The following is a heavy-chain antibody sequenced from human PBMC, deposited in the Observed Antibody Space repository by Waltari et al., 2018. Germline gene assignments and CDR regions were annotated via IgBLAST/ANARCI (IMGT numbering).Heavy chain of an antibody. V-gene: IGHV3-21*01. Sequence: EVQLVESGGGLVKPGGSLRLSCAASGFTFSSYSMNWVRQAPGKGLEWVSSISSSSSYIYYADSVKGRFTISRDNAKNSLYLQMNSLRAEDTAVYYCARDSSTMVQGVLYYYYGMDVWGQGTTVTVSS. J-gene: IGHJ6*02. CDR3: ARDSSTMVQGVLYYYYGMDV. CDR1: GFTFSSYS. D-gene: IGHD3-10*01. CDR2: ISSSSSYI.